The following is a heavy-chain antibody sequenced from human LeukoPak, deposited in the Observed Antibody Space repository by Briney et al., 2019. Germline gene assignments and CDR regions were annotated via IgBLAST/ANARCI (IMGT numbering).Heavy chain of an antibody. D-gene: IGHD4-11*01. Sequence: PGGSLRLSCAASGFTFSSYSMNWVRQAPGKGLEWVSSTSSSSSYIYYADSVKGRFTISRDNSKNTLYLQMNSLRAEDTAVYYCAKSSDYRTFDPWGLGTLVTVSS. CDR3: AKSSDYRTFDP. J-gene: IGHJ5*02. CDR2: TSSSSSYI. V-gene: IGHV3-21*04. CDR1: GFTFSSYS.